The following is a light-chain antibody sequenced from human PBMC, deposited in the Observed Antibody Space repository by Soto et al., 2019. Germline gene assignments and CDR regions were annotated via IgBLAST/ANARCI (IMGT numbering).Light chain of an antibody. CDR3: TSWGI. CDR1: TSDIGDYNY. Sequence: QPALTQPASVSGSPGQSITISCTGTTSDIGDYNYVSWYQHLPDKVPKLIISLVSNRPSGVSNRFSGSESGNTASLTISGLQAEDEGDYYCTSWGIFGPGTKVTVL. CDR2: LVS. J-gene: IGLJ1*01. V-gene: IGLV2-14*01.